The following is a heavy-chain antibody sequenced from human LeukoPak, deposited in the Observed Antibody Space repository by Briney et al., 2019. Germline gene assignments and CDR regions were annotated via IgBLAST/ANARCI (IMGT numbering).Heavy chain of an antibody. CDR1: GGSLSGYY. V-gene: IGHV4-34*01. J-gene: IGHJ5*02. D-gene: IGHD6-19*01. CDR2: INHSGST. Sequence: SETLSLTCAVYGGSLSGYYWSWIRQPPGKGLEWIGEINHSGSTNYNPSLKSRVTISVDTSKNQFSLKLSSVTAADTAVYYCARSMGYSSGWKTWGQGTLVTVSS. CDR3: ARSMGYSSGWKT.